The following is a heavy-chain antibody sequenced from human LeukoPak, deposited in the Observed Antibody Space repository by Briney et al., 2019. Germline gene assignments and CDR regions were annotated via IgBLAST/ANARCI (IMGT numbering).Heavy chain of an antibody. V-gene: IGHV3-23*01. Sequence: PGASLRLSCAASGFTFSSYAMSWVRQAPGKGLEWVSAISGSGGSTYYADSVKGRFTISRDNSKNTLYLQMNSLRAEDTAVYYCARGPGIVRDYGAFDIWGQGTMVTVSS. CDR1: GFTFSSYA. CDR2: ISGSGGST. CDR3: ARGPGIVRDYGAFDI. J-gene: IGHJ3*02. D-gene: IGHD1-26*01.